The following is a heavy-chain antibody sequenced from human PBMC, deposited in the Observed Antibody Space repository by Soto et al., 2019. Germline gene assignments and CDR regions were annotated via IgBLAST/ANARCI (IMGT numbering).Heavy chain of an antibody. CDR3: ARKILGSTTRPNYWYFEL. CDR2: ISGGGDAA. D-gene: IGHD7-27*01. J-gene: IGHJ2*01. V-gene: IGHV3-23*01. Sequence: EVQVLESGGGLVQPGGSLRLSCAGSGFTFINYAMNWVRQAPGKGLVWVSSISGGGDAAFFPDSVRGRCTITRDNSKNTVTLQVNSLGVDDTAVYYCARKILGSTTRPNYWYFELWGRGTLVTVSS. CDR1: GFTFINYA.